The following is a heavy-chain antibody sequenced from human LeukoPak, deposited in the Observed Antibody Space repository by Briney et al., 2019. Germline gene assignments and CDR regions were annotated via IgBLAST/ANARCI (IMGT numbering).Heavy chain of an antibody. D-gene: IGHD2-15*01. CDR1: GFTFSSYE. V-gene: IGHV3-48*03. CDR3: ARDIQLLRGYYYYYYGMDV. CDR2: ISSSGSTI. J-gene: IGHJ6*02. Sequence: GGSLRLSCAASGFTFSSYEMNWVRQAPGKGLEWVSYISSSGSTIYYADSVKGRFTISRDNAKNSLYLQMNSLRAEDTAVYYCARDIQLLRGYYYYYYGMDVWGQGTTVTVSS.